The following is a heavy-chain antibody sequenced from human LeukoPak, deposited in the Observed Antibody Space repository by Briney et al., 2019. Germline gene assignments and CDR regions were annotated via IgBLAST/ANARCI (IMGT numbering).Heavy chain of an antibody. Sequence: GGSLRLSCAASGFTFSSYSMNWVRQAPGKGLEWVSSISSSSSYIYYADSVKGRFTISRDNAKNSLYLQMNSLRAEDTAVYYCARAGGLEASTSFAKPIDYWGQGTLVTVSS. D-gene: IGHD6-13*01. J-gene: IGHJ4*02. V-gene: IGHV3-21*01. CDR1: GFTFSSYS. CDR3: ARAGGLEASTSFAKPIDY. CDR2: ISSSSSYI.